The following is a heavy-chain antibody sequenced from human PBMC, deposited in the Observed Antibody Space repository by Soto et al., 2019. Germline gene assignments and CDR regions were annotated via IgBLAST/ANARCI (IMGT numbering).Heavy chain of an antibody. CDR3: TRERFDP. CDR1: GFTVSSNY. J-gene: IGHJ5*02. V-gene: IGHV3-74*01. CDR2: IKTDGSST. Sequence: GGSLRLSCAASGFTVSSNYMSWVRQAPGKGLEWVSRIKTDGSSTNYADSVKGRFTISRDNAKNTLYLQMNSLRVEDTAVYFCTRERFDPWGQGTLVTVSS.